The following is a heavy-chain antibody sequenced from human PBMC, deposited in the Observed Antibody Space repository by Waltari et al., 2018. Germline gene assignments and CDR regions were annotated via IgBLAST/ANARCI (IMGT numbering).Heavy chain of an antibody. CDR1: GYTFTSYA. D-gene: IGHD3-10*01. J-gene: IGHJ3*02. Sequence: QVQLVQSGAEVKKPGASVKVSCKASGYTFTSYAMHWVRQAPGQRLEWMGWINAGNGNTKYSQKFQGRVTITRDTSASTAYMELSSLRSEDTAVYYCATFPGRGSGSYRHAFDIWGQGTMVTVSS. V-gene: IGHV1-3*01. CDR3: ATFPGRGSGSYRHAFDI. CDR2: INAGNGNT.